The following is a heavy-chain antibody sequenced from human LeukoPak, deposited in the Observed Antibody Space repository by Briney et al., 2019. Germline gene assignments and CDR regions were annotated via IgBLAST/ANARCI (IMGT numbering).Heavy chain of an antibody. CDR3: ARGHYDILTGYYTHFDY. J-gene: IGHJ4*02. Sequence: GRSLRLSCAASGFTFSSYAMHWVRQAPGKGLEWVAVISYDGSNKYCADSVKGRFTISRDNSKNTLYLQMNSLRAEGTAVYYCARGHYDILTGYYTHFDYWGQGTLVTVSS. CDR1: GFTFSSYA. D-gene: IGHD3-9*01. CDR2: ISYDGSNK. V-gene: IGHV3-30-3*01.